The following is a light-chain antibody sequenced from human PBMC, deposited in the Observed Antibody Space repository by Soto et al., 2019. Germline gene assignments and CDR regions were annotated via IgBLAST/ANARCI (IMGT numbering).Light chain of an antibody. CDR1: TGVVTSGHY. CDR2: DTN. V-gene: IGLV7-46*01. CDR3: LVIYTGVGEV. J-gene: IGLJ1*01. Sequence: QTVVTQEPSLTVSPGGTVTLTCGSTTGVVTSGHYPHWFQQKPGQAPRTLIWDTNNRPSWTPARFSGSLLGGKAALTLSDAQPEDEAEYYCLVIYTGVGEVFGTGTKLTVL.